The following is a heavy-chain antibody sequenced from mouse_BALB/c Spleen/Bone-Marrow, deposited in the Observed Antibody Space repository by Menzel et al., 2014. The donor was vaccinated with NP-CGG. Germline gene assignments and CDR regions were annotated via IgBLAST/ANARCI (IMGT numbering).Heavy chain of an antibody. D-gene: IGHD4-1*01. J-gene: IGHJ2*01. CDR3: TRGGNWEDFDY. V-gene: IGHV5-17*02. CDR1: GFTFSSFG. Sequence: EVKLMESGGGLVQPGGSRKLSCAASGFTFSSFGMHWVRQAPEEGLEWIAYISSDSGAIFYADTVKGRFTISRDNPKNTLFLEMTSLRSEDTAIYFCTRGGNWEDFDYWGQGTTLTVSS. CDR2: ISSDSGAI.